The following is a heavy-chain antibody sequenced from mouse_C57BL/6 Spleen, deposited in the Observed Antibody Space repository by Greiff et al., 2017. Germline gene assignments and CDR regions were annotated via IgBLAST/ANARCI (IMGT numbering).Heavy chain of an antibody. J-gene: IGHJ2*01. CDR2: IWSGGST. V-gene: IGHV2-2*01. CDR3: ARNWGYGSSSLFDY. CDR1: GFSLTSYG. Sequence: QVQLQQSGPGLVQPSQCLSITCTVSGFSLTSYGVHWVRQSPGKGLEWLGVIWSGGSTDYNAAFISRLSISKDNANSQVFFKMNSLQADDTAIYYCARNWGYGSSSLFDYWGQGTTLTVSS. D-gene: IGHD1-1*01.